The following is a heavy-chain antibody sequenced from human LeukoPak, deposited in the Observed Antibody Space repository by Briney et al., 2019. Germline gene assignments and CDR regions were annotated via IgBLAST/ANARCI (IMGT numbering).Heavy chain of an antibody. CDR3: ARDPPGAHLDY. V-gene: IGHV3-21*01. CDR2: ISSTSTNI. CDR1: GFTFSSFS. Sequence: GGSLRLSCTASGFTFSSFSMNWVRQAPGKGLEWVSYISSTSTNIFYADSFKGRFTISRDNAQNSLYLQMNSLRAEDTAVYYCARDPPGAHLDYWGQGTLVTVSS. D-gene: IGHD7-27*01. J-gene: IGHJ4*02.